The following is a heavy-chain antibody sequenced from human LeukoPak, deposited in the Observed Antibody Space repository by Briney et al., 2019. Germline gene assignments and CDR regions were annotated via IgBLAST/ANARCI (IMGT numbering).Heavy chain of an antibody. Sequence: GGSLRLSCAASGFTFRSDTMNWVRQAPGQGLEWVSSISSSSTNTHYADSVKGRFTISRDNAKNSLYLQMNSLRDEDTAVYYCVHGGKRDYWGQGTLVTVSS. V-gene: IGHV3-21*01. D-gene: IGHD3-10*01. CDR3: VHGGKRDY. CDR1: GFTFRSDT. J-gene: IGHJ4*02. CDR2: ISSSSTNT.